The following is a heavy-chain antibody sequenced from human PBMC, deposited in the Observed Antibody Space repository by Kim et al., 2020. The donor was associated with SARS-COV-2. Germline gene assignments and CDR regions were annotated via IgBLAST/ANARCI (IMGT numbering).Heavy chain of an antibody. D-gene: IGHD6-25*01. Sequence: GGSLRLSCAASGFTFSSYGMHWVRQAPGKGLEWVAVISYDGSNKYYADSVKGRFTISRDNSKNTLYLQMNSLRAEETAVYYCAKDSYSSGGGWFDPWGQETLVTVSS. CDR1: GFTFSSYG. CDR3: AKDSYSSGGGWFDP. V-gene: IGHV3-30*18. J-gene: IGHJ5*02. CDR2: ISYDGSNK.